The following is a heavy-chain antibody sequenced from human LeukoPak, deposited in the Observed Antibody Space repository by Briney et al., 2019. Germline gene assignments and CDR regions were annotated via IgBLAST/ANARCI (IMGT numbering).Heavy chain of an antibody. CDR1: GFSLSTTGVG. D-gene: IGHD1-26*01. CDR2: IYWDDDK. CDR3: AHRVGAPGYFDY. V-gene: IGHV2-5*02. J-gene: IGHJ4*02. Sequence: GLTLVNPTQTLTLTCTFSGFSLSTTGVGVGWIRQPPGKALEWLALIYWDDDKRYSPSLRSRLTITKDTSKYQVVLTMTNMDPVDTATYYCAHRVGAPGYFDYWGQGTLVTVSS.